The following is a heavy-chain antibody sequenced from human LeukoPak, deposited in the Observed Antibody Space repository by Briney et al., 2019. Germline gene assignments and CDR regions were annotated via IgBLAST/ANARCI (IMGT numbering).Heavy chain of an antibody. J-gene: IGHJ1*01. V-gene: IGHV3-30*18. Sequence: GGSLRLSCAASGFIFSGYGMHWVRQAPGKGLEWVDLISHDESTKHYADSVKGRFTISRDNSKNTLYLQMNNLRVEDTAVYYCAKDRIVISFGDVSKHWGQGTLVTVSS. CDR3: AKDRIVISFGDVSKH. CDR1: GFIFSGYG. CDR2: ISHDESTK. D-gene: IGHD3-10*01.